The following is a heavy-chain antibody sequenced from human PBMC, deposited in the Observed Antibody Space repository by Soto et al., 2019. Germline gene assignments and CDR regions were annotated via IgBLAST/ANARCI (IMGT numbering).Heavy chain of an antibody. CDR1: GFTFSDYY. D-gene: IGHD6-19*01. Sequence: QVQLVESGGALVKPGGSLRVSCVASGFTFSDYYMTWIRQAPGKGLECLSYISSRGSTIYYADSVKGRFTISRDNAKNTLYLQMNSLRAEDTAVYYCARDPVEVAGDDRWGQGTLVTVSS. CDR2: ISSRGSTI. V-gene: IGHV3-11*01. J-gene: IGHJ5*02. CDR3: ARDPVEVAGDDR.